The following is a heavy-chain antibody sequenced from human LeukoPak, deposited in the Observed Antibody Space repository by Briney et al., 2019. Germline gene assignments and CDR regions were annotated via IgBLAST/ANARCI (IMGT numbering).Heavy chain of an antibody. CDR3: ATYSGSSGSFFEY. D-gene: IGHD1-26*01. CDR2: ISYDGTNK. Sequence: PGGSLRLSCAASGFTFSNYGMHWVRQAPGKGLEWVTFISYDGTNKYYADSVKGRFTISRDNAKNSLYLQMDSLRVEDTAVYYCATYSGSSGSFFEYWGQGTLVTVSS. J-gene: IGHJ4*02. CDR1: GFTFSNYG. V-gene: IGHV3-30*03.